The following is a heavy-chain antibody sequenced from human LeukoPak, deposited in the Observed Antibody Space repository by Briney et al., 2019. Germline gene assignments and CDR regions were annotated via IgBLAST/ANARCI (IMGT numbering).Heavy chain of an antibody. CDR1: GYTFTGYY. J-gene: IGHJ3*02. CDR3: ARNLWFGESSDAFDM. CDR2: INPNSGGT. Sequence: GASVKVSCTASGYTFTGYYMYWVRQAPGQGLEWMGWINPNSGGTNYAQKFQGRVTMTRDTSIRTAYMELSRLRSDDTAVYYCARNLWFGESSDAFDMWGQGTMVTVSS. V-gene: IGHV1-2*02. D-gene: IGHD3-10*01.